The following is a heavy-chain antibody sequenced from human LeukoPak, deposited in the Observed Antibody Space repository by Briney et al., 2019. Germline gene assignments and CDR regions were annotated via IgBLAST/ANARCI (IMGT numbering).Heavy chain of an antibody. V-gene: IGHV1-8*01. CDR1: GYTFTSYD. CDR2: MNPNSGNT. J-gene: IGHJ4*02. CDR3: ARGLITGPRTLPGY. D-gene: IGHD1-20*01. Sequence: GASVKVSCKASGYTFTSYDINWVRQATGQGHEWMGWMNPNSGNTGYAQKFQGRVTMTRNTSISTAYMELSSLRSEDTAVYYCARGLITGPRTLPGYWGQGTLVTVSS.